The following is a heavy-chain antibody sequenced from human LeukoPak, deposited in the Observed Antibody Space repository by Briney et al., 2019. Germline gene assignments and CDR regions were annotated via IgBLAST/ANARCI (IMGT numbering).Heavy chain of an antibody. J-gene: IGHJ6*02. Sequence: GGSLRLSCAASGFTVSSNYMSWVRQAPGKGLEWVSVIYSGGSTYYADSVKGRFTISRDNAKNSLYLQMNSLRAEDTAVYYCARVSYLGYCSGGSCYDYYGMDVWGQGTTVTVSS. D-gene: IGHD2-15*01. CDR1: GFTVSSNY. V-gene: IGHV3-66*01. CDR3: ARVSYLGYCSGGSCYDYYGMDV. CDR2: IYSGGST.